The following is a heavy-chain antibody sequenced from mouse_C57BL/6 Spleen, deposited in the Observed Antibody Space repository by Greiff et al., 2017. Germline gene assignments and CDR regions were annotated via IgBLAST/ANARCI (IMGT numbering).Heavy chain of an antibody. CDR3: AHYDGYDDFFMDY. CDR2: IYWDDDK. J-gene: IGHJ4*01. D-gene: IGHD2-3*01. Sequence: QVTLKESGPGILQSSQTLSLTCSFSGFSLSTSGMGVSWIRQPSGKGLEWLAHIYWDDDKRYNPSLKSRLTISKDTSRNQVFLKITSVDTADTATYYCAHYDGYDDFFMDYWGQGTSVTVSS. CDR1: GFSLSTSGMG. V-gene: IGHV8-12*01.